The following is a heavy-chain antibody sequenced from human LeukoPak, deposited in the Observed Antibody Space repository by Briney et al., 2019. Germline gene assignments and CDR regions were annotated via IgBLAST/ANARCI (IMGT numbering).Heavy chain of an antibody. CDR1: GGSISSGDYY. D-gene: IGHD3-22*01. Sequence: SETLSLTCTVSGGSISSGDYYWSWIRQPPGKGLEWIGYIYYSGSTYYNPSLKSRVTISVDTSKNQFSLKLSSVTAADTAVYYCARAELHYDSSGYWYWGQGTLVTVSS. CDR2: IYYSGST. J-gene: IGHJ4*02. CDR3: ARAELHYDSSGYWY. V-gene: IGHV4-30-4*01.